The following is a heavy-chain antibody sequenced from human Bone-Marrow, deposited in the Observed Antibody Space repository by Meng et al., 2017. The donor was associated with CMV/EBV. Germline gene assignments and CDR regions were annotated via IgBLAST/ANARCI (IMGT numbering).Heavy chain of an antibody. CDR3: AREGRGYSAYDPLEY. Sequence: SETLSLTCTVSGGSINSYYWSWIRQPPGKGLEWIGYIYYSGSTNYNPSLKSRVTMSVDTSKNQFTLKLNSVTAADTAVYYCAREGRGYSAYDPLEYWGQGTLVTVSS. CDR1: GGSINSYY. D-gene: IGHD5-12*01. CDR2: IYYSGST. J-gene: IGHJ4*02. V-gene: IGHV4-59*01.